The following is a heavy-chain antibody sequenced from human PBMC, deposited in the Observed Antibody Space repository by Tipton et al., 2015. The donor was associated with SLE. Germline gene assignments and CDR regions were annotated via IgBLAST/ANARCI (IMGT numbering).Heavy chain of an antibody. J-gene: IGHJ6*02. CDR2: IFYTGST. Sequence: LRLSCTVSGGSITTYYWGWIRQPPGKALEWIASIFYTGSTFYNSSLKSRVTISVDTSKNQFSLNLTSVTAADTAVYYCARRFYSGSGSLDFYYAMDVWGQGTTVTVSS. D-gene: IGHD3-10*01. CDR1: GGSITTYY. V-gene: IGHV4-39*07. CDR3: ARRFYSGSGSLDFYYAMDV.